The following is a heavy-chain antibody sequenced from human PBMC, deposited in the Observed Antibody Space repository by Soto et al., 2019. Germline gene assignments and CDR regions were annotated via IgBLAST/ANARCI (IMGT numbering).Heavy chain of an antibody. CDR2: ITGSGLTI. CDR3: AKDDVSGDGLWLVSD. J-gene: IGHJ4*02. CDR1: GFTFSKYA. Sequence: VQLLESGGGLVQPGGSLRLSCEASGFTFSKYAMIWVRQAPGKGQEWVSGITGSGLTIEHSASVKGRFTISRDNSKNTVYLQMNSLRAEDTAIYYCAKDDVSGDGLWLVSDWGQGTPVTVSS. V-gene: IGHV3-23*01. D-gene: IGHD2-21*02.